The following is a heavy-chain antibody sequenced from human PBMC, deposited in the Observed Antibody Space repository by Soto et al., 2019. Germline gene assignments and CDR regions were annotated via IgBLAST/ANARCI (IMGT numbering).Heavy chain of an antibody. CDR3: AKETRSRAVTATRVNGMDV. D-gene: IGHD2-21*02. V-gene: IGHV3-30*18. J-gene: IGHJ6*02. CDR2: ISQDGSNQ. Sequence: VQLVESGGGVVQPGRSLRLSCAPSGFSFSDFGMHWVGQAPGRGLGWGAAISQDGSNQYYGDSVKGRFSISRDHSNNRLYLQMNNLKVEDSAIYFCAKETRSRAVTATRVNGMDVWGQGTTVTVSS. CDR1: GFSFSDFG.